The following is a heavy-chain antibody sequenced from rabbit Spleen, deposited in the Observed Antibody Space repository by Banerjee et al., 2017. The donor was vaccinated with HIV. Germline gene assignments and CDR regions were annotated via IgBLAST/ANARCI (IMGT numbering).Heavy chain of an antibody. CDR1: GFTISSYW. CDR3: ARDLVAVIGWNFSL. J-gene: IGHJ6*01. D-gene: IGHD1-1*01. Sequence: QEQLEESGGRLVQPGGSLTLSCKGSGFTISSYWMNWVRQAPGKGLEWITCINMVTGKSVYASWAKGRFIMSRTSSTKVTLQMTSLTAADAATYFCARDLVAVIGWNFSLWGPGTLVTVS. V-gene: IGHV1S45*01. CDR2: INMVTGKS.